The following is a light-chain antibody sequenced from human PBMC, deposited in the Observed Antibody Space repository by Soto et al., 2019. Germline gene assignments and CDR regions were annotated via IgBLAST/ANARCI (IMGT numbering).Light chain of an antibody. CDR3: QQYGSSPLT. J-gene: IGKJ4*01. CDR2: GAS. V-gene: IGKV3-20*01. Sequence: EIVLTQSPGTLSLTPGERATLSCRASQSVSSSYLAWYQQKPGQAPRLLISGASRRATGVPDRFSGSGSGTDFTLTISRLEPEDFAVYYCQQYGSSPLTFGGGTKVDI. CDR1: QSVSSSY.